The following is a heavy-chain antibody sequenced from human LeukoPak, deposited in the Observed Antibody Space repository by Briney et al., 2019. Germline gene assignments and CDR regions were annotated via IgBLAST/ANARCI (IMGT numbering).Heavy chain of an antibody. CDR1: GFTFINYA. CDR2: ISGSGGST. J-gene: IGHJ4*02. CDR3: AKDHTSLGGLDY. D-gene: IGHD2-2*01. Sequence: GGSLRLSCAASGFTFINYAMSWVRQAPGKGLEWVSGISGSGGSTFYADSVQGRFTISRDDSKNTVYLQMNSLRADDTAVYYCAKDHTSLGGLDYWGQGTLVTVSS. V-gene: IGHV3-23*01.